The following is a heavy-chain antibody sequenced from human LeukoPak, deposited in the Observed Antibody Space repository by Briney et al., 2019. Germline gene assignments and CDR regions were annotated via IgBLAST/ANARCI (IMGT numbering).Heavy chain of an antibody. Sequence: GRPLRLSCAASGFTFSDYGMSGARQATGKGLEWVANIKQDGSEKYYVDSVKGRFTISRDNAKNSLYLQMNSLRAEDTAVYYCARDIPSTVLFDYWGQGSLVTVSS. J-gene: IGHJ4*02. CDR3: ARDIPSTVLFDY. CDR2: IKQDGSEK. CDR1: GFTFSDYG. V-gene: IGHV3-7*01. D-gene: IGHD4-11*01.